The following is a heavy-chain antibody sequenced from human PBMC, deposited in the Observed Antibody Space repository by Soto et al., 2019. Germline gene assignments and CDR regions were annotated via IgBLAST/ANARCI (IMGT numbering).Heavy chain of an antibody. V-gene: IGHV1-18*01. CDR3: AGAGATGGFDY. CDR2: ISAYNGNT. D-gene: IGHD3-10*01. Sequence: ASVKVSCKASGYTFTSYVISWVRQAPGRGLEWMGWISAYNGNTNYAQKLQGRVTMTTDTSTSTAYMELRSLRSDDTAVYYCAGAGATGGFDYWGQGTLVTVSS. CDR1: GYTFTSYV. J-gene: IGHJ4*02.